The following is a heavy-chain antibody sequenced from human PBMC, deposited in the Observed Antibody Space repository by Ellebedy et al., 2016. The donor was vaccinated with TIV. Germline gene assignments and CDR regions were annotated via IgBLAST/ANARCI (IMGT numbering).Heavy chain of an antibody. V-gene: IGHV3-30-3*01. CDR3: ARDSWYGSGLYPFDY. Sequence: GESLKISXAASGFTFSSYCMHWVRQAPGKGLEWVTVISHDGSNKYYADSVKGRFSISRDDSKNTLFLQMNSLRPEDTAVYYCARDSWYGSGLYPFDYWGQGTLVTVSS. J-gene: IGHJ4*02. D-gene: IGHD6-19*01. CDR1: GFTFSSYC. CDR2: ISHDGSNK.